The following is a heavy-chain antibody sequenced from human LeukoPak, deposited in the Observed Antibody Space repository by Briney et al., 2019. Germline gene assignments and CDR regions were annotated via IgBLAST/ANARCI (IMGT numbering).Heavy chain of an antibody. CDR2: ISWNSGSI. D-gene: IGHD7-27*01. J-gene: IGHJ3*02. V-gene: IGHV3-9*03. Sequence: PGRSLRLSCAASGFTFDDYAMHWVRQAPGKGLEWVSGISWNSGSISYADSVKGRFTISRDNAKNSLYLQMNSLRAEDMALYYVAEAGPYWGNDAFDSWGQGTMVTVSS. CDR3: AEAGPYWGNDAFDS. CDR1: GFTFDDYA.